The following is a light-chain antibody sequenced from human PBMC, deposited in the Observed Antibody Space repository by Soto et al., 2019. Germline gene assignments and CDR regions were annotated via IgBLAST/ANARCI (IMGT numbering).Light chain of an antibody. CDR2: GAS. V-gene: IGKV3D-15*01. J-gene: IGKJ5*01. CDR3: QQYYDWPIT. CDR1: RSISTY. Sequence: SQSPAALSLSTGERATLSCRASRSISTYLAWYQQKPVQAPRLLIYGASSRATGIPDRFSGSGSGTEFTLTISSLQSEDFAVYYCQQYYDWPITFGQGTRLEIK.